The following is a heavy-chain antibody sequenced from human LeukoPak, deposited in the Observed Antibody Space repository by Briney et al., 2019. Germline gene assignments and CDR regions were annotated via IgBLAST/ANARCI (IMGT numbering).Heavy chain of an antibody. CDR1: GGSISSSSYY. CDR3: ARRVAVAGIDY. J-gene: IGHJ4*02. CDR2: MYYSGST. Sequence: SETLSLTCTVSGGSISSSSYYWGWIRQPPGKGLEWIGSMYYSGSTDYNPSLKSRVTISVDTSKNQLSLKLSSVTAADTAVYYCARRVAVAGIDYWGQGTLVIVSS. V-gene: IGHV4-39*01. D-gene: IGHD6-19*01.